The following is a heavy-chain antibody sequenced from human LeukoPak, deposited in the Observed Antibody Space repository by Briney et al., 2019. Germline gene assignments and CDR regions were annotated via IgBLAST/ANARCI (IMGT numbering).Heavy chain of an antibody. CDR2: INPNVGGT. D-gene: IGHD3-22*01. CDR3: AREAEKYDSSGDLTY. V-gene: IGHV1-2*02. Sequence: PGASVKVSCKASGYTFTGYYMHWVRQAPGQGLEWMGWINPNVGGTNYAQRFQGRVTMTRDTSISTAYMELSRLRSDDTAVYYCAREAEKYDSSGDLTYWGQGTLVTVSS. J-gene: IGHJ4*02. CDR1: GYTFTGYY.